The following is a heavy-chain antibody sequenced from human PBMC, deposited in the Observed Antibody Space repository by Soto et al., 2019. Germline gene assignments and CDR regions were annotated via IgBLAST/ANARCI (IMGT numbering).Heavy chain of an antibody. V-gene: IGHV3-30-3*01. D-gene: IGHD6-19*01. Sequence: QVQLVESGGDVVQPGRSLRLSCAASGFTFSSYAMHWVRQAPGKGLEWVAVISYDGSNKYYADSVKGRFTISRDNSKNTLYLQMNSLRAEDTAVYYCARDISGIAVAGTGYWGQGTLVTVSS. CDR3: ARDISGIAVAGTGY. CDR2: ISYDGSNK. J-gene: IGHJ4*02. CDR1: GFTFSSYA.